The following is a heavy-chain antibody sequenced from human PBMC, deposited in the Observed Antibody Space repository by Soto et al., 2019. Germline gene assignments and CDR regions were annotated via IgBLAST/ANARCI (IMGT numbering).Heavy chain of an antibody. CDR2: IIPIFGTA. CDR3: ASSASQYYYDSSGYYLLWY. D-gene: IGHD3-22*01. Sequence: SVKVSCKASGGTFSSYAISWVRQAPGQGLEWMGGIIPIFGTANYAQKFKGRVTITADESTSTAYMELSSLRSEDTAVYFCASSASQYYYDSSGYYLLWYWGQGTLVTVSS. J-gene: IGHJ4*02. CDR1: GGTFSSYA. V-gene: IGHV1-69*13.